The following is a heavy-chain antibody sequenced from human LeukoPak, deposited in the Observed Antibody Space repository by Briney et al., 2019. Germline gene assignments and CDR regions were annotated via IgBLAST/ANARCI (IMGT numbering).Heavy chain of an antibody. J-gene: IGHJ4*02. D-gene: IGHD3-16*01. CDR2: ISSSSSYI. V-gene: IGHV3-21*04. CDR1: GFTFSSYS. Sequence: PGGSLRLSCAASGFTFSSYSMSWVRQAPGKGLEWVSSISSSSSYIYYADSVKGRFTISRDNAKNSLYLQMNSLRAEDTAVYYCARPLRILGRGIDYWGQGTLVTVSS. CDR3: ARPLRILGRGIDY.